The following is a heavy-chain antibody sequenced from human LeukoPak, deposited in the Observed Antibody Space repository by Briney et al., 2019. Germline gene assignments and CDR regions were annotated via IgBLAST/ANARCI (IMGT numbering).Heavy chain of an antibody. CDR2: ISGSASSI. Sequence: GGSLRLSCAASGFKFSSFAMNWVRQAPGKGLEWVSSISGSASSIYYADSVKGRFTISRDNSKNTLYLQMNSLRAEDTAVYYCAKNGVPAAIRDFDYWGQGTLVTVSS. CDR3: AKNGVPAAIRDFDY. V-gene: IGHV3-23*01. D-gene: IGHD2-2*02. CDR1: GFKFSSFA. J-gene: IGHJ4*02.